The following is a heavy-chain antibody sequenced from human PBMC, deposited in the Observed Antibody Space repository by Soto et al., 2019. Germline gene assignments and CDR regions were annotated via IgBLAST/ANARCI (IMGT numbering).Heavy chain of an antibody. CDR3: ASRIAVAARGGYYYGMDV. CDR1: GYSFTSYW. J-gene: IGHJ6*02. D-gene: IGHD6-19*01. Sequence: GESLKISCKGSGYSFTSYWISWVRQMPGKGLEWMGRIDPSDSYTNYSPSFQGHVTISADKSISTAYLQWSSLKASDTAMYYCASRIAVAARGGYYYGMDVWGQGTTVTVS. V-gene: IGHV5-10-1*01. CDR2: IDPSDSYT.